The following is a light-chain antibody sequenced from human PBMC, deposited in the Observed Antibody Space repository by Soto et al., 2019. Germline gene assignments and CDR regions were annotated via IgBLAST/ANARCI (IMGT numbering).Light chain of an antibody. J-gene: IGKJ4*01. CDR3: QQYAGSPLA. V-gene: IGKV3-20*01. CDR2: GAS. CDR1: QSVSXTY. Sequence: EIVLTQSPXTLSLSPGXRATXSCXASQSVSXTYLAWYQQRPGQAPRLLIYGASSRATGIPDRFSGSGSGTDFTLTISRLEPEDFAVYYCQQYAGSPLAFGGGTKVEIK.